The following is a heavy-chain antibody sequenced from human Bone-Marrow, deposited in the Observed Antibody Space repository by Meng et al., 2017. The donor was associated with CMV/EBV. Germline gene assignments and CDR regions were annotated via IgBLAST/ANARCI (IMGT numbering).Heavy chain of an antibody. Sequence: SVKVSCKAAGYKFTNYGISWVRQAPGQGLEWMGRIIPILGIANYAQKFQGRVTITADKSTSTAYMELSSMRSEDTAVYYCARDLGDNWNEVAFDTWGQGTMVTVSS. D-gene: IGHD1-20*01. J-gene: IGHJ3*02. V-gene: IGHV1-69*04. CDR3: ARDLGDNWNEVAFDT. CDR1: GYKFTNYG. CDR2: IIPILGIA.